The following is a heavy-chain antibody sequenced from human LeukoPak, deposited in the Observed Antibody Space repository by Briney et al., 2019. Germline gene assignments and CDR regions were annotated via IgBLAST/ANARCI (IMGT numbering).Heavy chain of an antibody. D-gene: IGHD3-9*01. CDR3: ARHKSWSERVRYFDWLLPYYFDY. Sequence: KTGGALRLSCAASGFTLSSYSRNSVRQAPGKGLEWVSSISSRKSYIYYADSVQGRFTISREYAKRSLYLQMNRLRDEDTAVYYCARHKSWSERVRYFDWLLPYYFDYWGQGTLVTVSS. J-gene: IGHJ4*02. CDR2: ISSRKSYI. CDR1: GFTLSSYS. V-gene: IGHV3-21*01.